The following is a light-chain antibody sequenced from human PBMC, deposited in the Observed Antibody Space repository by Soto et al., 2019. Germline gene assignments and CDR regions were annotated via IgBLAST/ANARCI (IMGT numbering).Light chain of an antibody. CDR3: EQSYSTPRT. CDR1: QSISSY. V-gene: IGKV1-39*01. CDR2: AAS. Sequence: DIQMTQSPSSLSASVGDRVTITCRASQSISSYLNWYQQKPGKAPKLLIYAASSLQSGVPSRFSGSGSGTDFTLTISSLQPEDFATYYCEQSYSTPRTFGQWTNVDIK. J-gene: IGKJ1*01.